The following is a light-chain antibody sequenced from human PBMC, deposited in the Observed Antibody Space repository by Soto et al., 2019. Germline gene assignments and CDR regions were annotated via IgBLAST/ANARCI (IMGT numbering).Light chain of an antibody. V-gene: IGLV2-11*01. CDR2: DVN. J-gene: IGLJ2*01. CDR1: SNDVGGYDF. CDR3: CSYAGAYTVI. Sequence: QSALTQPRSVSGSPGQSVTISCTGTSNDVGGYDFVSWHQQHPGKAPKVVIYDVNRRPSGVPARFSGSRSGNTASLTISGLQAEDEADYYCCSYAGAYTVIFGGGTKLT.